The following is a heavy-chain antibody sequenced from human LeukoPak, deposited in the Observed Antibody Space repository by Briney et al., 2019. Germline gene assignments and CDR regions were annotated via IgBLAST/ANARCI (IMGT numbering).Heavy chain of an antibody. CDR3: ARLKSLFDRGFIGMYYDSSGYPDV. V-gene: IGHV4-39*01. CDR1: GGSISSSSYY. J-gene: IGHJ4*02. Sequence: NPSETLSLTCTVSGGSISSSSYYWGWIRQPPGKGLEWIGSIYYSGSTYYNPSLKSRVTISVDMSKNQFSLKLSSVTAADTAVYYCARLKSLFDRGFIGMYYDSSGYPDVWGQGTLVTVSS. CDR2: IYYSGST. D-gene: IGHD3-22*01.